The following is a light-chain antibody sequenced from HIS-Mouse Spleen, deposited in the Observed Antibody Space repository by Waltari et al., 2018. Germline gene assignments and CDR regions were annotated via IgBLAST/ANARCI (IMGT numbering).Light chain of an antibody. CDR1: SSYVGGYNY. Sequence: QSALTQPRSVSGSPGQSVTISCTGTSSYVGGYNYVPWYQQHPGKAPKLMFYDVSKRPSGVPDRFSGSKSGNTSSLTISGLQAEDEADYYCCSYAGSYTGVFGTGTKVTVL. J-gene: IGLJ1*01. CDR3: CSYAGSYTGV. CDR2: DVS. V-gene: IGLV2-11*02.